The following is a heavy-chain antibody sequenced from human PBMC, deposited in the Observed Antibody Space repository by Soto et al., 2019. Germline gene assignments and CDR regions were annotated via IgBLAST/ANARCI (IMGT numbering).Heavy chain of an antibody. CDR1: GYTFTRYT. D-gene: IGHD2-15*01. V-gene: IGHV1-3*01. Sequence: QVKLVQSGAEVKKPGASVKISCKASGYTFTRYTMNWVRQAPGQRLEWMGWINPDNGNTKSSQKFQHRVIITRDTSASTAYMDLSSLRSEDTAVYYCARGIATGQLEPWGQGTLVTVSS. CDR2: INPDNGNT. CDR3: ARGIATGQLEP. J-gene: IGHJ5*02.